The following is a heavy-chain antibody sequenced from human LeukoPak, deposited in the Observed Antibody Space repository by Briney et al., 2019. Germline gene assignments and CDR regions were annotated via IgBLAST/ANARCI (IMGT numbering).Heavy chain of an antibody. CDR1: GYSISSGYY. CDR3: ASNTGTVFDY. Sequence: PSETLSLTCTVSGYSISSGYYWGWIRQPPGKGLEWIGSIYHSGSTYYNPSLKSRVTISVDTSRNQFSLKLNSVTAADTAVYYCASNTGTVFDYWGQGALVTVSS. CDR2: IYHSGST. J-gene: IGHJ4*02. V-gene: IGHV4-38-2*02. D-gene: IGHD7-27*01.